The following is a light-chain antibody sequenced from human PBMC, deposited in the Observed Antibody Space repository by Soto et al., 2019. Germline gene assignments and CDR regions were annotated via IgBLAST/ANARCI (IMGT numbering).Light chain of an antibody. J-gene: IGLJ1*01. CDR3: SSYTSSSTRV. CDR2: DVS. V-gene: IGLV2-14*01. CDR1: SSDVGGYNY. Sequence: QSGLTQPASLFGSPGQSITISCTGTSSDVGGYNYVSWYQQHPGKAPKLMIYDVSNRPSGVSNRFSGSKSGNTASLTISGLQAEDEADYYCSSYTSSSTRVFGTGTKVTVL.